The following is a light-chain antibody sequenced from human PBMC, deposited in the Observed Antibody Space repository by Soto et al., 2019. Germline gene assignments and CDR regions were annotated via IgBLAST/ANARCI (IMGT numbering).Light chain of an antibody. J-gene: IGKJ4*01. CDR1: QNISNY. Sequence: DIQMTQSPSSLSSSVGDRVTITCLASQNISNYLNWYQQKPGKAPKVLIYAASSLQSGVPSRFSGSGSGTDFTLTISSLQPEDFASYFCQHSFNTPLTFGGGTKVDIK. CDR2: AAS. V-gene: IGKV1-39*01. CDR3: QHSFNTPLT.